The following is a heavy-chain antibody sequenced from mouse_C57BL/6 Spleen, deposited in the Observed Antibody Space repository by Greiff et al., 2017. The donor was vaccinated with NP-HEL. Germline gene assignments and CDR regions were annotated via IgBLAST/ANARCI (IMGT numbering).Heavy chain of an antibody. CDR1: GYTFTSYW. CDR3: ARLRSPYAMDY. V-gene: IGHV1-69*01. CDR2: IDPSDSYT. Sequence: VQLQQSGAELVMPGASVKLSCKASGYTFTSYWMHWVKQRPGQGLEWIGEIDPSDSYTNYNQKFKGKSTLTVDKSSSTAYMQLSSLTSEDSAVYYCARLRSPYAMDYWGQGTSVTVSS. J-gene: IGHJ4*01.